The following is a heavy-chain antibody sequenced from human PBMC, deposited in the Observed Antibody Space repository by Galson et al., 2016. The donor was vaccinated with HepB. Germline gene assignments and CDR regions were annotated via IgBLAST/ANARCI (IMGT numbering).Heavy chain of an antibody. CDR1: GYTFTGYY. Sequence: SVKVSCKASGYTFTGYYIHWVRQAPGQGLEWMGWINPYNSDTNYAQKFQGRVTMTRDTSISTAYMDLNRLRSDDSAVYYSARGEVVVTGILAVRYFDYWGQGTLVTVSS. D-gene: IGHD2-21*02. CDR3: ARGEVVVTGILAVRYFDY. V-gene: IGHV1-2*02. CDR2: INPYNSDT. J-gene: IGHJ4*02.